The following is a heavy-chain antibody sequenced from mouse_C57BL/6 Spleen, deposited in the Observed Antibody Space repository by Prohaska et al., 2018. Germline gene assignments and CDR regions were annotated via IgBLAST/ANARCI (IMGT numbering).Heavy chain of an antibody. CDR1: GIDFSRYW. D-gene: IGHD4-1*01. Sequence: EVKLPQSGGGLVQPGGSLNLSCAASGIDFSRYWMSWVRPAPGKGLEWIGEINPDSSTINYEPSLKDKFIISRDNAKNTLYLQMSKVRSEDTALYYCANPNWDWYFGVWGTGTTVTVST. CDR3: ANPNWDWYFGV. J-gene: IGHJ1*03. CDR2: INPDSSTI. V-gene: IGHV4-1*01.